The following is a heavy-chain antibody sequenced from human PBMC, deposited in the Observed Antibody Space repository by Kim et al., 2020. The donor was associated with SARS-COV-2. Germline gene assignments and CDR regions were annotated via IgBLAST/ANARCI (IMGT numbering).Heavy chain of an antibody. CDR3: ARKQWLPKGGFDP. D-gene: IGHD6-19*01. J-gene: IGHJ5*02. Sequence: SETLSLTCTVSGGSISSSSYYWGWIRQPPGKGLEWIGSIYYSGSTYYNPSLKSRVTISVDTSKNQFSLKLSSVTAADTAVYYCARKQWLPKGGFDPWGQGTLVTVSS. CDR2: IYYSGST. CDR1: GGSISSSSYY. V-gene: IGHV4-39*07.